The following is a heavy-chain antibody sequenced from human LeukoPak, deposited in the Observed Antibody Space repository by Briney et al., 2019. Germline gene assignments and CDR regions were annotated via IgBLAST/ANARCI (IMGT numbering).Heavy chain of an antibody. CDR1: GFTFSSHS. Sequence: GGSLRLSCAASGFTFSSHSMNWVRQAPGKGLEWVSSISSSSSYIYYADSVKGRFTISRDNAKNSLYLQMNRLRAEDTAVYYCARDSQLPIDYWGQGTLVTVSS. D-gene: IGHD2-2*01. J-gene: IGHJ4*02. CDR3: ARDSQLPIDY. V-gene: IGHV3-21*01. CDR2: ISSSSSYI.